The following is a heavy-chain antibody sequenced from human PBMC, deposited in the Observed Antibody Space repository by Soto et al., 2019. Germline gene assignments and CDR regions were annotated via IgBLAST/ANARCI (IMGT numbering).Heavy chain of an antibody. CDR3: ARRRVVTANNALYSFDY. CDR2: IYHSGST. Sequence: SETLSLTCAVSGGSISSSNWWSWVRPPPGKGLEWIGEIYHSGSTNYNPSLKSRVTISVDKSKNQFSLKLSSVTAADTAVYYCARRRVVTANNALYSFDYWGQGTLVTVSS. CDR1: GGSISSSNW. J-gene: IGHJ4*02. D-gene: IGHD2-21*02. V-gene: IGHV4-4*02.